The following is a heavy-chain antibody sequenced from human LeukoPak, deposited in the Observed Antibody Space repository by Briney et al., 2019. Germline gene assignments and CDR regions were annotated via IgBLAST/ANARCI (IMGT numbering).Heavy chain of an antibody. Sequence: GGSLRLSCAASGFTFSTYDMNWVRQAPGKGLEWVSAISGSGGSTYYADSVKGRFTISRDNSKNTLYLQMNSLRAEDTAVYYCAKDDRGELFDYWGQGTLVTVSS. CDR1: GFTFSTYD. V-gene: IGHV3-23*01. D-gene: IGHD3-16*01. J-gene: IGHJ4*02. CDR3: AKDDRGELFDY. CDR2: ISGSGGST.